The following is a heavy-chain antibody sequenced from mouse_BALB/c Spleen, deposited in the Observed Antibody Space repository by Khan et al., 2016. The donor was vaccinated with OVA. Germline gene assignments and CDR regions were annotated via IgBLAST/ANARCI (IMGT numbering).Heavy chain of an antibody. V-gene: IGHV1-7*01. CDR3: KRDRIDF. J-gene: IGHJ2*01. CDR1: GYTFTSFW. Sequence: QVQLQQSGAELVKPGASVKMSCKASGYTFTSFWMHWVKQRPGQGLEWIGDINPNSGYTDYNENVTVRATFTADKSSSTTYMQLSSLKSEVSAVYFCKRDRIDFWGQGTTLTVSS. CDR2: INPNSGYT.